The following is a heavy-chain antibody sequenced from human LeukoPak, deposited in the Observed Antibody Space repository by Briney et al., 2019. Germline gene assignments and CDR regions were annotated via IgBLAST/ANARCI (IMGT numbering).Heavy chain of an antibody. CDR3: ARGRYMTTVTTPFDY. Sequence: SETLSLTCAVSGGSISSGGYSWSWIRQPPGTGLEWIGYIYHSGSTYYNPSLKSRVTISVDRSKNQFSLKLSSVTAADTAVYYCARGRYMTTVTTPFDYWGQGTLVTVSS. J-gene: IGHJ4*02. CDR1: GGSISSGGYS. CDR2: IYHSGST. V-gene: IGHV4-30-2*01. D-gene: IGHD4-11*01.